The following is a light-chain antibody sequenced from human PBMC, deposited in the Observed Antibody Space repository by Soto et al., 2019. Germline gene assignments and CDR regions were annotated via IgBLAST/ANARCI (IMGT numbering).Light chain of an antibody. V-gene: IGKV3-15*01. CDR3: QHYNNWPPWT. J-gene: IGKJ1*01. Sequence: EIVMTQSPATLSVSPGERATLSCRASQSVSSNLAWYQQKPGQAPRLLIYGASIRATGIPARFTGSGSGTEFTLTISSLQSEDFAVYYCQHYNNWPPWTLGQGTKVDI. CDR1: QSVSSN. CDR2: GAS.